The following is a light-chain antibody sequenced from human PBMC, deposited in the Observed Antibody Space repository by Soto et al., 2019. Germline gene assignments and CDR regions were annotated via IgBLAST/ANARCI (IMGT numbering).Light chain of an antibody. V-gene: IGKV4-1*01. J-gene: IGKJ1*01. CDR2: WAS. Sequence: DIVMTQSPDSLAVSLGERATINCKSSQSVLYSSNNKNDLAFYKQKPGHPPNLLIYWASTREPGVPDRVSGSGSGTNFTLTLISLHAEDVAVYYCQQYSSTPRKTFGQGNKVEIK. CDR3: QQYSSTPRKT. CDR1: QSVLYSSNNKND.